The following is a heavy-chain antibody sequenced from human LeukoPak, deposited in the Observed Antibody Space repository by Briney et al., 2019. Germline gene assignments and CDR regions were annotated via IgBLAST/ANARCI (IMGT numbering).Heavy chain of an antibody. CDR1: GNTFTNNV. D-gene: IGHD3-10*01. Sequence: WASVKVSCKASGNTFTNNVMHWVRQAPREGLEWMGLINPSGSATTYPQKLQGRVTMTRDTSTNTVYMELSSLRSEDTAVYYCATDLPTGFGSTAYWGQGTLVTVSS. CDR2: INPSGSAT. J-gene: IGHJ4*02. CDR3: ATDLPTGFGSTAY. V-gene: IGHV1-46*01.